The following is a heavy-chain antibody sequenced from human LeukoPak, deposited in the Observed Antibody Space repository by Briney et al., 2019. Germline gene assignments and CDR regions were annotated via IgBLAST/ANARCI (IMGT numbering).Heavy chain of an antibody. CDR2: ISSSGSTI. CDR3: ARPGTVSIMGARTDWCFDL. Sequence: PGGSLRLSCAASGFTFSDYYMSWIRQAPGKGLEWVSYISSSGSTIYYADSVKGRFTISRDNAKNSLYLQMNSLRAEDTAVYYCARPGTVSIMGARTDWCFDLWGRGTLVTVSS. J-gene: IGHJ2*01. D-gene: IGHD1-26*01. V-gene: IGHV3-11*04. CDR1: GFTFSDYY.